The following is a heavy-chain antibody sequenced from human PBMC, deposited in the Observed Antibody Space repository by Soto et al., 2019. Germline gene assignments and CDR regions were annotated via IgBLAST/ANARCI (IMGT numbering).Heavy chain of an antibody. D-gene: IGHD3-10*01. V-gene: IGHV1-8*01. CDR3: ARGRASGSYYLLDY. CDR1: GDTFTTYD. J-gene: IGHJ4*02. CDR2: INPNSGNI. Sequence: ASVKVSCKASGDTFTTYDINWVRQATGHGLEWMGWINPNSGNIGYAQRFQGRVTMTRDTAIRTAYMEVSSLRSDDTAVYYCARGRASGSYYLLDYWGQVTLVTVSS.